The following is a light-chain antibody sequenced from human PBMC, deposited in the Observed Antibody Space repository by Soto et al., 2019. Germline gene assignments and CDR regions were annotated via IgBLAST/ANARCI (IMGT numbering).Light chain of an antibody. CDR3: QKYNSAPLFT. V-gene: IGKV1-27*01. CDR2: AAS. CDR1: RVISNC. Sequence: DIQMTQSPSSLSASVGDRVTITCRASRVISNCLAWFQQKPGKVPKFLIFAASTLQSGVPSRFSGCGSGTDFTLTISNLQPEDVATYYCQKYNSAPLFTFGPGTKVDIK. J-gene: IGKJ3*01.